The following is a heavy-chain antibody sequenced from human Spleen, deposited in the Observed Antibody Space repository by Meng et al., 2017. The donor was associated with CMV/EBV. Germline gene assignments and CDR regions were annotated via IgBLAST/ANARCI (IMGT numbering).Heavy chain of an antibody. CDR2: VNWNSYNR. D-gene: IGHD1-26*01. V-gene: IGHV3-9*01. J-gene: IGHJ6*02. CDR3: ARDISGSYGGGYYYGMDV. Sequence: GGSLRLSCVVSGFTFDDYPMHWFRQRPGEGLEWVSGVNWNSYNRGYADSVKGRFTISRDNAKNSLYLQMNSLRAEDTAVYNCARDISGSYGGGYYYGMDVWGQGTTVTVSS. CDR1: GFTFDDYP.